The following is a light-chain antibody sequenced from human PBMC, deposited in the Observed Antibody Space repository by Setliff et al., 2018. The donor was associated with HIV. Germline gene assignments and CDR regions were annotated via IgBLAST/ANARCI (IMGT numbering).Light chain of an antibody. Sequence: QSALTQPRSVSGSPGQSVTISCTGTSSDVDGYNYVSWYQHLPGKAPKLLIYDVTKRPSGVPDRFSGSKSGNTAYLTISGLQSEDEADYYCCSYAGSYTSLYVFGTGTKVTVL. CDR3: CSYAGSYTSLYV. J-gene: IGLJ1*01. CDR1: SSDVDGYNY. CDR2: DVT. V-gene: IGLV2-11*01.